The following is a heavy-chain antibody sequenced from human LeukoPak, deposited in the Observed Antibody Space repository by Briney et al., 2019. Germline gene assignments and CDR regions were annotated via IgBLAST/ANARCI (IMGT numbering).Heavy chain of an antibody. J-gene: IGHJ4*02. CDR3: ARGGRPEY. CDR2: IKQDGSEK. V-gene: IGHV3-7*01. CDR1: GFTFSSHW. Sequence: GGSLRLSCAASGFTFSSHWMSWVRQAPGKGLEWVANIKQDGSEKYYVDSVKGRFTISRDNAKNSLSLQMNSLRVEDTAVYYCARGGRPEYWGQGTLVTVSS.